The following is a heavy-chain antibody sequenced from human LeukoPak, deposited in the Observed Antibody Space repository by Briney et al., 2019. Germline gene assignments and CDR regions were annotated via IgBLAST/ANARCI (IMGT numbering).Heavy chain of an antibody. V-gene: IGHV4-34*01. D-gene: IGHD2-2*01. Sequence: SETLSLTCAVYGGSFSGYYWRWIRPPPGKGLEWIGEINHSGSTNYNPSLKSRVTISVDTSKNQLSLKLSSVTAADTAVYSCARLWDIVVVPAAPSPFDYWGQGTLVTVSS. J-gene: IGHJ4*02. CDR1: GGSFSGYY. CDR3: ARLWDIVVVPAAPSPFDY. CDR2: INHSGST.